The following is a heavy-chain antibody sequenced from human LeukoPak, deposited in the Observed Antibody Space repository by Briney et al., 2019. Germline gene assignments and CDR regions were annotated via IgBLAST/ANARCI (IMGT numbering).Heavy chain of an antibody. CDR1: GYTFTGYY. J-gene: IGHJ5*02. CDR3: ARAAFYCTNGVCYLSWFDP. D-gene: IGHD2-8*01. CDR2: INPNSGGT. Sequence: GASVKVSCKASGYTFTGYYMHWVRQAPGQGLEWMGRINPNSGGTNYAQKFQGRVTMTRDTSISTAYMELSRLRSDDTAVYYCARAAFYCTNGVCYLSWFDPWGQGTLVTVSS. V-gene: IGHV1-2*06.